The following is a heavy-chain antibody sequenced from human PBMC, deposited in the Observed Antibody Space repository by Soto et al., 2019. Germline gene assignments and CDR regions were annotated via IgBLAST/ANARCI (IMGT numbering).Heavy chain of an antibody. CDR2: ISAYNGNT. D-gene: IGHD1-26*01. CDR3: XXXXXXSRELYY. CDR1: GYTFTSYG. V-gene: IGHV1-18*01. Sequence: QVQLVQSGAEVKKPGASVKVSCKASGYTFTSYGISWVRQAPGQGLEWMGWISAYNGNTNYSQKLQGRVTMTTDTXXXXXXXXXXXXXXXXXXXXXXXXXXXXSRELYYGGQGTLVTVSS. J-gene: IGHJ4*02.